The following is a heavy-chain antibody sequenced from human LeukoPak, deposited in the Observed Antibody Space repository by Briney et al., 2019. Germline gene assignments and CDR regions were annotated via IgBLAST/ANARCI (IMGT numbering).Heavy chain of an antibody. J-gene: IGHJ5*02. Sequence: PGGSLRLSCAASGFTFSTYWMHWVRQSPGKGLLWVSRISSDGITITYADSVRGRFTVSRDNAKNTLYLQIKSLRAEDTAIYFCASAPFSVFGVVSWGQGTLVTVSS. V-gene: IGHV3-74*03. D-gene: IGHD3-3*01. CDR2: ISSDGITI. CDR1: GFTFSTYW. CDR3: ASAPFSVFGVVS.